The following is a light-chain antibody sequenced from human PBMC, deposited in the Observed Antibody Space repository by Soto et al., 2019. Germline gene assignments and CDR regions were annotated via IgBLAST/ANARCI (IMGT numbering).Light chain of an antibody. J-gene: IGKJ1*01. V-gene: IGKV1-27*01. CDR1: QGISNF. CDR2: AAS. Sequence: DIQMTQSPSSLSASVGDRVTITCRASQGISNFLAWYQQKPGKGPELLIYAASSLQSGVPSRFSGSGFGTDFTLTISSRQPEDVATYYCQKYNSAPQTFGQGTKVQIK. CDR3: QKYNSAPQT.